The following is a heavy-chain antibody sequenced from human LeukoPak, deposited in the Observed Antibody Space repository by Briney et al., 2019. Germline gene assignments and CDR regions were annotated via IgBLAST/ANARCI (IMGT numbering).Heavy chain of an antibody. D-gene: IGHD2-15*01. V-gene: IGHV4-39*07. CDR3: ARVGVFGYCTRDSCHSPLDY. Sequence: SETLSLTCTVSGGSIASSSNYWVWIRQPPGKGLEWIGNIYYSGNTYYNPSLKSRVTISVDTSKNQFSVNLASVTAADTAVYYCARVGVFGYCTRDSCHSPLDYWGQGTLVTVSS. CDR2: IYYSGNT. J-gene: IGHJ4*02. CDR1: GGSIASSSNY.